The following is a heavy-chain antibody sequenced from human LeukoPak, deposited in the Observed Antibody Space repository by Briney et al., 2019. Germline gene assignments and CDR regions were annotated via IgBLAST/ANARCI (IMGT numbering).Heavy chain of an antibody. CDR2: ISSSSTYI. Sequence: GGSLRLSCAASGFTFSAYSVNWVRQAPGEGLECISSISSSSTYIYYADSVKGRFTISRDNAKNSLYLQMNSLRAEDTAVYYCARDSGIYDSSGYIDYWGQGTLVTVSS. CDR3: ARDSGIYDSSGYIDY. CDR1: GFTFSAYS. D-gene: IGHD3-22*01. V-gene: IGHV3-21*01. J-gene: IGHJ4*02.